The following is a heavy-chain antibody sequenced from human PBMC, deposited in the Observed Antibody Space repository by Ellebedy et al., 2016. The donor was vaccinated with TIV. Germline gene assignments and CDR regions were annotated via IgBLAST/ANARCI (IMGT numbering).Heavy chain of an antibody. D-gene: IGHD1-26*01. CDR1: GFTFSIYA. V-gene: IGHV3-23*01. CDR3: AREFLGHAPASTDY. CDR2: LSDSGGST. Sequence: GESLKISXAASGFTFSIYAMSWVRQAPGKGLEWVSTLSDSGGSTYYADSVKGRFTISRDNSKSVVYLEMNNLTTEDTATYYCAREFLGHAPASTDYWGQGTRVTVS. J-gene: IGHJ4*02.